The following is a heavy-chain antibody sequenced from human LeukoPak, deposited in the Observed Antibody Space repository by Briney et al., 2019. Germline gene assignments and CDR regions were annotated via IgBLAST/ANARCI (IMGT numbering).Heavy chain of an antibody. Sequence: GGSLRLSCAASGFTFSSYGMHWVRQAPGKGLEWVAFIRYDGSNKYYADSVKGRFTISRDNSKNTLYLQMNSLRAEDTAVYYCAKVPFYDILTEQIPTNWFDPWGRGTLVTVSS. CDR1: GFTFSSYG. CDR3: AKVPFYDILTEQIPTNWFDP. V-gene: IGHV3-30*02. J-gene: IGHJ5*02. CDR2: IRYDGSNK. D-gene: IGHD3-9*01.